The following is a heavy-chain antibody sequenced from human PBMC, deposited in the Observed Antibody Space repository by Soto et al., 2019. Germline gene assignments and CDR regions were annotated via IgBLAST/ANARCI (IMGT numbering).Heavy chain of an antibody. Sequence: QIQVVQSGAEVKEPGASVKVSCMASGYSSSNYYTHWVRQAPGQGLEWMGIVNPNGASTNYAQRFQGRVTLTRDTSTNTDYMELSCLTSDDTAVYFCASVTTIWSNWGQGTLVTVSS. D-gene: IGHD2-21*02. CDR1: GYSSSNYY. V-gene: IGHV1-46*01. CDR2: VNPNGAST. J-gene: IGHJ4*02. CDR3: ASVTTIWSN.